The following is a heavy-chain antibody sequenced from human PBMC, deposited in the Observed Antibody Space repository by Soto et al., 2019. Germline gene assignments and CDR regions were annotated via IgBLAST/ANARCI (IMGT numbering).Heavy chain of an antibody. D-gene: IGHD2-8*01. CDR3: ARRPPGVPI. CDR1: GGSISSSDW. V-gene: IGHV4-4*02. J-gene: IGHJ4*02. CDR2: IHHSGST. Sequence: QVQLQESGPGLVKPSGTLSLTCAVSGGSISSSDWWSWVRQPPGKGLEWVGEIHHSGSTNYNPSLKGRLTISVDKTEKQFPLHLNSVTAPDTAVYYCARRPPGVPIWGQGTLVTVSS.